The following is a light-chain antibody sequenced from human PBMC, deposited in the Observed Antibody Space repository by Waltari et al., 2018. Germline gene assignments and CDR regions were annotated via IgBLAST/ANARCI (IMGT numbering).Light chain of an antibody. Sequence: DIQMTQSPSSLSASVGDRVTITCRASQSITTYLNWYQQKPGQPPKLLIYWASTRESGVPDRCSGSGSGTDFTLTISSLQAEDVAVYFCQQFYSTPPTFGQGTKLEIK. CDR2: WAS. J-gene: IGKJ1*01. CDR3: QQFYSTPPT. CDR1: QSITTY. V-gene: IGKV4-1*01.